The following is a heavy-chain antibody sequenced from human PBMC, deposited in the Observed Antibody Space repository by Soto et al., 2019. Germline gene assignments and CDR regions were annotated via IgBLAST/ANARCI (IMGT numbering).Heavy chain of an antibody. J-gene: IGHJ4*02. CDR3: ARGLNGYLHYFDY. CDR2: INAGNGNT. CDR1: GYTFTSYA. Sequence: GASVKVSCKASGYTFTSYAMHWVRQAPGQRLEWMGWINAGNGNTKYSQKFQGRVTITRDTSASTAYMELSSLRSEDTAVYYCARGLNGYLHYFDYWGQGTPVTASS. V-gene: IGHV1-3*01. D-gene: IGHD5-18*01.